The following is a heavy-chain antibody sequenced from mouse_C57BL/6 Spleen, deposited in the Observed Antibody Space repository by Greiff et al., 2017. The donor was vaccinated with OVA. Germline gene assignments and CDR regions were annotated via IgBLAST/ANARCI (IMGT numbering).Heavy chain of an antibody. CDR2: IHPNSGST. V-gene: IGHV1-64*01. CDR3: ARCGYSKPPIDY. Sequence: QVQLQQPGAELVKPGASVKLSCKASGYTFTSYWMHWVKQRPGQGLEWIGMIHPNSGSTNYNEKFKSKATLTVDTSSSTAYMQLSSLTSEDSAVYYCARCGYSKPPIDYWGQGTTLTVSS. D-gene: IGHD2-5*01. J-gene: IGHJ2*01. CDR1: GYTFTSYW.